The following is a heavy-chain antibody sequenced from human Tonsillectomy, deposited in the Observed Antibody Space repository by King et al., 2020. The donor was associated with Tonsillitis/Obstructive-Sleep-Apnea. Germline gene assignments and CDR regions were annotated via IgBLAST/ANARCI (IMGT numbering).Heavy chain of an antibody. V-gene: IGHV4-59*08. Sequence: QLQESGPGLVKPSETLSLTCTVSGGSISSYYWSWIRQPPGKGLEWIGYIYYSGSTNYNPSLKSRVTISVDTSKNQFSLKLSSVTAADTAVYYCARAPATGSFYGMDVWGQGTTVTVSS. D-gene: IGHD1-1*01. CDR1: GGSISSYY. CDR3: ARAPATGSFYGMDV. CDR2: IYYSGST. J-gene: IGHJ6*02.